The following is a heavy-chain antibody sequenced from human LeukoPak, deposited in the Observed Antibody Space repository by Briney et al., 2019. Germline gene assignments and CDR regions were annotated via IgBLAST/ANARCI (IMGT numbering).Heavy chain of an antibody. J-gene: IGHJ4*02. V-gene: IGHV1-69*05. CDR1: GGTFISHA. D-gene: IGHD5-12*01. CDR3: ARGDSGYDYGFDN. CDR2: IIPIFGTR. Sequence: SVKVSCKASGGTFISHAISWVRQAPGKGLEWGGGIIPIFGTRNYAKKFQGRVTITTDESTSTGYMELRSLRSDDTAVYYCARGDSGYDYGFDNWGQGTLVTVSS.